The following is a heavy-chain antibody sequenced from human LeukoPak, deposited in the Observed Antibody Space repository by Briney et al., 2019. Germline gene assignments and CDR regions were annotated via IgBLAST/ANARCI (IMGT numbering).Heavy chain of an antibody. CDR1: GGSFSGHY. CDR2: INHSGTT. CDR3: ARAERWLQLNAFDI. D-gene: IGHD5-24*01. V-gene: IGHV4-34*01. J-gene: IGHJ3*02. Sequence: SETLSLTCGVSGGSFSGHYWSWIRQPPGKGLEWIGEINHSGTTNYNPSLKSRVTISVDTSKNQFSLKLSSVTAADTAVYYCARAERWLQLNAFDIWGQGTMVTVSS.